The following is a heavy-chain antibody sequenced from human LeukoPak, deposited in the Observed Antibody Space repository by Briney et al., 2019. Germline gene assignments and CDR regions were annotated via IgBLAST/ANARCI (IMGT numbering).Heavy chain of an antibody. V-gene: IGHV3-11*06. CDR1: GFTFSDYY. J-gene: IGHJ4*02. CDR2: ISSSSSYT. CDR3: ARDLGTGSTNYFDY. Sequence: NPGGSLRLSCAASGFTFSDYYMSWIRQAPGKGLGWVSYISSSSSYTNYADSVKGRFTISRDNAKNSLYLQMNSLRAEDTAVYYCARDLGTGSTNYFDYWDQGTLVTVSS. D-gene: IGHD2-2*01.